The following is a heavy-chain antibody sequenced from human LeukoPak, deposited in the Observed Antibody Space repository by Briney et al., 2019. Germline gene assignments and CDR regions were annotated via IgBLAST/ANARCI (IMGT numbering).Heavy chain of an antibody. CDR1: GFTFDSYA. J-gene: IGHJ4*02. V-gene: IGHV3-23*01. Sequence: GGSLRLSCAASGFTFDSYAMSWVRRAPGKGLEWVSMITSGGGNTYYADSVKGRFTISRDNSKNIVYLQMTGLRVDDTAVYYCTRDHPDYRGTDRLLFDYWGQGALVTVSS. CDR3: TRDHPDYRGTDRLLFDY. D-gene: IGHD2-8*02. CDR2: ITSGGGNT.